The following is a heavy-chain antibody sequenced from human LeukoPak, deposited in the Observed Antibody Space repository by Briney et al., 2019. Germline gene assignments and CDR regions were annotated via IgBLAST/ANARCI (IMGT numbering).Heavy chain of an antibody. J-gene: IGHJ6*02. Sequence: PSETLSLTCTVSGGSISSGGYYWSWIRQHPGQGLEWIGYIYYSGSTYYNPSLKSRVTISVDTSKNQFSLKLSSVTAADTAVYYCARGYSPYGMDVWGQGTTVAVSS. CDR2: IYYSGST. CDR1: GGSISSGGYY. CDR3: ARGYSPYGMDV. D-gene: IGHD4-4*01. V-gene: IGHV4-31*03.